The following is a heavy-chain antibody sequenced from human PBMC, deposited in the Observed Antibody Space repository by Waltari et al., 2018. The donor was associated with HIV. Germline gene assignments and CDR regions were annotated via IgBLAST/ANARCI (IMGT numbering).Heavy chain of an antibody. D-gene: IGHD2-2*01. Sequence: QVQLQQWGAGLLKPSETLSLTCAVYGGPLSGYYWSWIRQPPGKGLEWIGEINHSGSTNHNPSLQSRVTISLDTSKNQFSLMVSSVTAADTAVYFCARGRIVVIPAAREGWFDPWGQGTLVTVSS. CDR1: GGPLSGYY. J-gene: IGHJ5*02. V-gene: IGHV4-34*01. CDR2: INHSGST. CDR3: ARGRIVVIPAAREGWFDP.